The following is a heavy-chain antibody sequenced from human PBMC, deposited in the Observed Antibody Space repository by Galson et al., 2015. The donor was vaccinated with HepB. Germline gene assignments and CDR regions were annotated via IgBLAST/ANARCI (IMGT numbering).Heavy chain of an antibody. CDR2: ISGSGGST. Sequence: SLRLSCAASGFTFSSYAMSWVRQAPGKGLEWVSAISGSGGSTYYADSVKGRFTISRDNSKNTLYLQMNSLRAEDTAVYYCAKDKEATVISYYFDYWGQGTLVTVSS. CDR1: GFTFSSYA. J-gene: IGHJ4*02. CDR3: AKDKEATVISYYFDY. V-gene: IGHV3-23*01. D-gene: IGHD4-11*01.